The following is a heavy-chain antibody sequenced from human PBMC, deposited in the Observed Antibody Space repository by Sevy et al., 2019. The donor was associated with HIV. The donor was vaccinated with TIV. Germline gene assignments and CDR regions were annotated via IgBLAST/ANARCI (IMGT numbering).Heavy chain of an antibody. D-gene: IGHD3-10*01. CDR3: ARVPTTMVRGVRPYYYYGMDV. Sequence: ASVKVSCKASGDTFSSYAISWVRQAPGQGLEWMGGIIPIFGTANYAQKFQGRVTITADESTSTAYMELSSLRSEDTAVYYCARVPTTMVRGVRPYYYYGMDVWGQGTTVTVSS. CDR2: IIPIFGTA. V-gene: IGHV1-69*13. CDR1: GDTFSSYA. J-gene: IGHJ6*02.